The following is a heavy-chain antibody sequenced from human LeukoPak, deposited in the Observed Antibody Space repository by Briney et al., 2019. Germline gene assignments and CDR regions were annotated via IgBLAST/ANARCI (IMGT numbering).Heavy chain of an antibody. Sequence: GGSLRLSCAASGFTFSSYAMSWVRQAPGKGLEWVSSISGSGGSTNYADSVKGRFTISRDNSKNMVYLQMNSLRAEDTAVYYCAKNTSGTYLDYWGRGILVTVSS. CDR2: ISGSGGST. D-gene: IGHD1-26*01. CDR1: GFTFSSYA. J-gene: IGHJ4*02. CDR3: AKNTSGTYLDY. V-gene: IGHV3-23*01.